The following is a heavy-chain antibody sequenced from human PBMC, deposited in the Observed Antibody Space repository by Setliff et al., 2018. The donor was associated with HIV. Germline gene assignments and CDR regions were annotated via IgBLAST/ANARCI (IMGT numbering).Heavy chain of an antibody. J-gene: IGHJ5*02. V-gene: IGHV5-51*01. CDR3: ARRPSSYNWFDP. CDR1: GYSFTNYW. D-gene: IGHD6-6*01. Sequence: GESLKISCQASGYSFTNYWIGWVRQMPGKGLEWMGIIYPDDSDAEYNPSFEGHVTMSVDKSITTVYLQWTSLKSSDTAIYYCARRPSSYNWFDPWGQGTLVTVSS. CDR2: IYPDDSDA.